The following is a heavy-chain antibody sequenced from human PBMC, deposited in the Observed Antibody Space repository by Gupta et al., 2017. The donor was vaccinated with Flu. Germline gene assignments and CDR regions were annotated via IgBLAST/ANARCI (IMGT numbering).Heavy chain of an antibody. CDR3: ARFVYDFWCCYNYNWFDP. CDR1: G. Sequence: GVSWIRQPPGKALEWLAHISSNDEKSYSTSLNNRLTISKDTSKSQVVLTMTKMDPVETATYYCARFVYDFWCCYNYNWFDPWGQGTLVTVSS. V-gene: IGHV2-26*01. CDR2: ISSNDEK. D-gene: IGHD3-3*01. J-gene: IGHJ5*02.